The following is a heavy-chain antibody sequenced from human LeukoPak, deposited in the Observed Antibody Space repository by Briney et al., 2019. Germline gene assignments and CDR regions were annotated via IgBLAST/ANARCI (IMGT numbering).Heavy chain of an antibody. V-gene: IGHV1-69*13. Sequence: SVKVSCKASGGTFSSHPFTWARQAPGQGLEWMGEITPIFGTANYAQRFQGRVTITADESTSTVYMELSSLRSDDTALYYCARNSRVASTSGLNYWGQGTLVTVSS. CDR3: ARNSRVASTSGLNY. CDR1: GGTFSSHP. J-gene: IGHJ4*02. CDR2: ITPIFGTA. D-gene: IGHD4-23*01.